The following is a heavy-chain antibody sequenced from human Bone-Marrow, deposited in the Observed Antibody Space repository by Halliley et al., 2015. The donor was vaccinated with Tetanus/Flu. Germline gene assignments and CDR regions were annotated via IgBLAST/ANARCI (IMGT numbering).Heavy chain of an antibody. CDR3: ARTSDY. V-gene: IGHV3-74*01. J-gene: IGHJ4*02. Sequence: RQAPGKGLVWVSRINSDGSSTNYADSVKGRFSISRDNAKNMLYLQMNSLRAEDTAVYYCARTSDYWGQGTLVTVSS. CDR2: INSDGSST.